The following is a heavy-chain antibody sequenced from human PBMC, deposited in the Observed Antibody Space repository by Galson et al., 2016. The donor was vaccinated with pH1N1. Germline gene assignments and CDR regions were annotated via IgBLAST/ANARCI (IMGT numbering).Heavy chain of an antibody. V-gene: IGHV3-30*02. CDR1: GFSFSRYG. CDR3: AKDLLIPGMTPVINPDDY. Sequence: SLRLSCAAAGFSFSRYGFHWVRQAPGKGLEWVAFIRTDGINKNYADSVKGRFTIPRDNSRNTLFLQMNGLRAEDTAVYYCAKDLLIPGMTPVINPDDYWGQGTLVTVSS. CDR2: IRTDGINK. J-gene: IGHJ4*02. D-gene: IGHD4-17*01.